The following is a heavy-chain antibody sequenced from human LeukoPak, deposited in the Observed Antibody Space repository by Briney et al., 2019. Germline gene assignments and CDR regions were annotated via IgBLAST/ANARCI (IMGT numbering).Heavy chain of an antibody. D-gene: IGHD4-17*01. CDR1: GFTFSRYN. V-gene: IGHV3-21*01. J-gene: IGHJ4*02. Sequence: GGSLRLSCAASGFTFSRYNMNWVRQAPGKGLEWVSCISTSSIYIYNADSVKGRFTISRDNSKNTLCLQMNSLRAEDTAVYYCAKEIWPTVTTPGHSHFDYWGQGTLVTVSS. CDR2: ISTSSIYI. CDR3: AKEIWPTVTTPGHSHFDY.